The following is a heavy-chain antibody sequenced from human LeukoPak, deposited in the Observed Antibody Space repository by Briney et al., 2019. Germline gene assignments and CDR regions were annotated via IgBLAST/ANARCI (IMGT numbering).Heavy chain of an antibody. CDR2: IYPGDSDT. CDR1: GYNFNTYW. J-gene: IGHJ3*02. V-gene: IGHV5-51*01. D-gene: IGHD3-16*01. Sequence: GESLKISCKGSGYNFNTYWIGWVRQMPGKGLEWMGIIYPGDSDTRYSPSFQDQVTISADKSVNTAYLQWRSLKASDTAMYYCARLGALSSPDAFDIWGQGTMVTVSS. CDR3: ARLGALSSPDAFDI.